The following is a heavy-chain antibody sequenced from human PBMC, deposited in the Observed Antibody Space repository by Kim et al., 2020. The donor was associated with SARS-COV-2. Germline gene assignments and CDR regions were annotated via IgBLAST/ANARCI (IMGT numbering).Heavy chain of an antibody. Sequence: GGSLRLSCAASGFTFSSYWMSWVRQAPGKGLEWVANIRQDEREIYYVDSVKGRFIISRENAKNSLYLQMNSLRAEDTAVYYCARGMTSGTKTIGYWGQGT. J-gene: IGHJ4*02. CDR3: ARGMTSGTKTIGY. CDR1: GFTFSSYW. CDR2: IRQDEREI. V-gene: IGHV3-7*04. D-gene: IGHD4-4*01.